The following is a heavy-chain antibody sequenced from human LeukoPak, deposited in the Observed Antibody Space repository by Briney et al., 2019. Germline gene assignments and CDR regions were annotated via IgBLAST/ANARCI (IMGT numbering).Heavy chain of an antibody. CDR3: ARGPSGDY. J-gene: IGHJ4*02. D-gene: IGHD6-6*01. Sequence: ASVKVSCKTSGYTFTDYFMHWVRQAPGPGLEWMGWINLKSAGTNFAQKFQGRVTMTRDTSISTAYMELSSLRSDDTAVYYCARGPSGDYWGQGTLVIVSS. CDR1: GYTFTDYF. V-gene: IGHV1-2*02. CDR2: INLKSAGT.